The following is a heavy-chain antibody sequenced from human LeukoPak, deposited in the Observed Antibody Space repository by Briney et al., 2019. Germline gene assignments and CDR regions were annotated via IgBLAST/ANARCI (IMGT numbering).Heavy chain of an antibody. CDR2: IIPIFGTA. V-gene: IGHV1-69*05. CDR1: GYTFTSYG. CDR3: ARDPDCGGDCYSPIDY. D-gene: IGHD2-21*01. Sequence: PRASVKVSCKASGYTFTSYGISWVRQAPGQGLEWMGRIIPIFGTANYAQKFQGRVTITTDESTSTAYMELSSLRSEDTAVYYCARDPDCGGDCYSPIDYWGQGTLVTVSS. J-gene: IGHJ4*02.